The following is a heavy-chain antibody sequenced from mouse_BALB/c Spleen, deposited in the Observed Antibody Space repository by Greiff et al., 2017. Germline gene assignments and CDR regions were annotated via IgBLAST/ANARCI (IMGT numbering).Heavy chain of an antibody. CDR2: ISTYYGNT. Sequence: VQLQQSGPELVRPGVSVKISCKGSSYTFTDYAMHWVKQSHAKSLEWIGVISTYYGNTNYNQKFKGKATMTVDKSSSTAYMELARLTSEDSAVYYCARGRTNWGAMDYWGQGTSVTVSS. J-gene: IGHJ4*01. D-gene: IGHD4-1*01. CDR3: ARGRTNWGAMDY. V-gene: IGHV1-67*01. CDR1: SYTFTDYA.